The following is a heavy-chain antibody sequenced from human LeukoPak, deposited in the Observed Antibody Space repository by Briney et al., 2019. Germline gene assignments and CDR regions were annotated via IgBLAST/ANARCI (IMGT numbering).Heavy chain of an antibody. CDR1: GGTFSSYT. Sequence: SVKVSCKASGGTFSSYTISWVRQAPGQGLEWMGRIIPILGIANYAQKFQGRVTITADKSTSTAYMKLSSLRSEDTAVYYCARDRRFDFWSGYSMPVSPPDLGGQYNWFDPWGQGTLVTVSS. CDR3: ARDRRFDFWSGYSMPVSPPDLGGQYNWFDP. V-gene: IGHV1-69*04. CDR2: IIPILGIA. D-gene: IGHD3-3*01. J-gene: IGHJ5*02.